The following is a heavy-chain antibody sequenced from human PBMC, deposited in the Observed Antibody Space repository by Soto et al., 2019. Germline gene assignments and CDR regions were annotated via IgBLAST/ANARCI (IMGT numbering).Heavy chain of an antibody. CDR2: LSAFDNT. V-gene: IGHV3-23*01. D-gene: IGHD6-13*01. J-gene: IGHJ4*02. CDR3: AKDPRAYSTNMGYYFDY. Sequence: EVQLLESGGGLVQPGGSLRLSCAASGFTFSRHAMSWDRQAPGKGLEWVSTLSAFDNTYYADSVKGRFIISRDISKNTLSLQMNSLRVDDTAVYYCAKDPRAYSTNMGYYFDYWGQGSLVTVSS. CDR1: GFTFSRHA.